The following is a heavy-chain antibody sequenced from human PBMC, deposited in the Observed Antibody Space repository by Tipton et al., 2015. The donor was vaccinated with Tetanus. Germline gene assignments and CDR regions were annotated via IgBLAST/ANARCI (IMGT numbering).Heavy chain of an antibody. D-gene: IGHD3-10*01. V-gene: IGHV4-30-2*01. CDR3: ARVLLWFGEPIAFDY. CDR1: GGSISSGGYS. Sequence: LRLSCAVSGGSISSGGYSWSWIRQPPGKGLEWIGYIYHSGSTYYNPSLKSRVTISVDRSKNQFSLKLSSVTAADTAVYYCARVLLWFGEPIAFDYWGQGTLVTVSS. J-gene: IGHJ4*02. CDR2: IYHSGST.